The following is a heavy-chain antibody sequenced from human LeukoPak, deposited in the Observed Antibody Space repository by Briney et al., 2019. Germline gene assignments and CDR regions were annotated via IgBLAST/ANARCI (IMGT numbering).Heavy chain of an antibody. D-gene: IGHD1-1*01. CDR3: AKGQLRELGRDYFDY. V-gene: IGHV3-23*01. Sequence: GGSLRLSCAASGFTFSSYAMTWVRQAPGKGLEWVSSISSSGHSTYYTDSVKGRFTISRDNSNNTLYLQMNSLRAEDTALYYCAKGQLRELGRDYFDYWGQGTMVTVSS. J-gene: IGHJ4*02. CDR1: GFTFSSYA. CDR2: ISSSGHST.